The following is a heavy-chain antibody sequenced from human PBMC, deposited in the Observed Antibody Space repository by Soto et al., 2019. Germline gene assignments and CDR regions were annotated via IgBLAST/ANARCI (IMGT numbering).Heavy chain of an antibody. Sequence: PSETLSLTCTVSGGSISSYYWSWIRQPPGKGLEWIGYTYYSGSTNYNPSLKSRVTVSVDTSKNQFSLKLSSVTAADTAVYYCATGAATTPFDYWGQGTLVTVSS. V-gene: IGHV4-59*08. D-gene: IGHD2-15*01. J-gene: IGHJ4*02. CDR3: ATGAATTPFDY. CDR1: GGSISSYY. CDR2: TYYSGST.